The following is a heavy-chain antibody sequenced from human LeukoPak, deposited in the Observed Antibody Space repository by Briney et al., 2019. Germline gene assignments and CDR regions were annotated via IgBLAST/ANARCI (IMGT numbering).Heavy chain of an antibody. Sequence: SQTLSLTCVISGDSLSSSGDAWNWLRQSPSGRLEWLGRTYQRSKWSSDYASSVRSRITVDPDTSKNQFSLQLYSVTPEYTAVYYCARGRASAFDYWDQGTLVTVSS. CDR2: TYQRSKWSS. J-gene: IGHJ4*02. D-gene: IGHD6-13*01. CDR3: ARGRASAFDY. CDR1: GDSLSSSGDA. V-gene: IGHV6-1*01.